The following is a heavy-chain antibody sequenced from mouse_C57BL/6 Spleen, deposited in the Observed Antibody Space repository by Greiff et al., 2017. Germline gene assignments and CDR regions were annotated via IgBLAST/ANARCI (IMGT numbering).Heavy chain of an antibody. D-gene: IGHD2-5*01. CDR2: IHPNGGST. V-gene: IGHV1-64*01. CDR1: GYTFTSYW. J-gene: IGHJ4*01. Sequence: QVQLQQPGAELVKPGASVKLSCKASGYTFTSYWMHWVKQRPGQGLEWIGMIHPNGGSTNYNEKFKSKATLTVDKSSSTAYMQLSSLTSEDSAVYYCALYYSNYPRGAMDYWGQGTSVTVSS. CDR3: ALYYSNYPRGAMDY.